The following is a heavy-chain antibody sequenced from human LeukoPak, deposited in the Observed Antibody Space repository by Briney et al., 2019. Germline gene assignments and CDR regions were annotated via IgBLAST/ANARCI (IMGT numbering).Heavy chain of an antibody. Sequence: SETLSLTCTVSGVSISSSSFYWGWIRQPPGKGLEWIGSIYYRGSTYYNPSLESRVTISVDMSENQVSLKLRSVTAADTAVYYCTEFYFDRSGYADYWGQGTLVTVSS. CDR1: GVSISSSSFY. CDR2: IYYRGST. V-gene: IGHV4-39*01. J-gene: IGHJ4*02. CDR3: TEFYFDRSGYADY. D-gene: IGHD3-22*01.